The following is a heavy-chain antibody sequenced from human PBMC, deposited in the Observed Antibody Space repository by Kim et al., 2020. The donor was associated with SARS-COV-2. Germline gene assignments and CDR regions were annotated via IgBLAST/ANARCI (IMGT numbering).Heavy chain of an antibody. CDR2: ISSSSSYI. D-gene: IGHD6-13*01. V-gene: IGHV3-21*01. CDR3: ARDEYSSSWYRHSNWFDP. CDR1: GFTFSSYS. J-gene: IGHJ5*02. Sequence: GGSLRLSCAASGFTFSSYSMNWVRQAPGKGLEWVSSISSSSSYIYYADSVKGRFTISRDNAKNSLYLQMNSLRAEDTAVYYCARDEYSSSWYRHSNWFDPWGQGTLVTVSS.